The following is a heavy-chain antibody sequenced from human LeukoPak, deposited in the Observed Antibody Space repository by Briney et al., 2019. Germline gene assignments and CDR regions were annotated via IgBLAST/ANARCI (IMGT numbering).Heavy chain of an antibody. D-gene: IGHD1-26*01. CDR3: ARRGATMSLTDAFDI. CDR1: GYTFTSYS. CDR2: ISVYNGHT. J-gene: IGHJ3*02. Sequence: GASVKVSCKASGYTFTSYSISWVRQAPGQGLEWMGWISVYNGHTNYAQKLQGRVTTTTDPSTSTAYMELRSLRSDDTAVYYCARRGATMSLTDAFDIWGQGTMVTVSS. V-gene: IGHV1-18*01.